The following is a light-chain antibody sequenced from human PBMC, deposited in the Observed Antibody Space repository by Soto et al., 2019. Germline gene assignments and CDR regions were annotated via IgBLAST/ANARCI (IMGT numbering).Light chain of an antibody. CDR1: SSDVSGYNY. V-gene: IGLV2-14*03. J-gene: IGLJ1*01. Sequence: QSALTQPASVSGSPGQSITISCTGTSSDVSGYNYVSWYQHHPGKAPKLMIFDVSNQPSGVSNRFSGSKSGNTASLTISGVQAEDEADYYCSSYTSSSTLGVFGTGTKLTVL. CDR3: SSYTSSSTLGV. CDR2: DVS.